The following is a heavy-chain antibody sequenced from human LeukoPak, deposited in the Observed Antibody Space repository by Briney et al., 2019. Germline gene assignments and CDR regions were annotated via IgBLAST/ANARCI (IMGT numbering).Heavy chain of an antibody. CDR2: INHSGST. Sequence: PSETLSLTCAVYGGSFSGYYWSWIRQPPGKGLEWIGEINHSGSTNYNPSLKSRVTISVDRSKNQFSLKLSSVTAADTAVYYCARGVFGASDYDFWSGEFDPWGQGTLVTVSS. V-gene: IGHV4-34*01. CDR3: ARGVFGASDYDFWSGEFDP. D-gene: IGHD3-3*01. CDR1: GGSFSGYY. J-gene: IGHJ5*02.